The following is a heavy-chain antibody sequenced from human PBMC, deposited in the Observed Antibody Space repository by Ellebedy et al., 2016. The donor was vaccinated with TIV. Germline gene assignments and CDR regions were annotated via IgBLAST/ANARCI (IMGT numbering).Heavy chain of an antibody. D-gene: IGHD3-10*01. CDR2: IYWDDDK. CDR3: AHTITMVRGVITYHYYGMDV. Sequence: SGPTPVKPTQTLTLTCTFSGFSLSTSGVGVGWIRQPPGKALEWLALIYWDDDKRYSPSLKSRLTITKDTSKNQVVLTMTNMDPVDTATYYCAHTITMVRGVITYHYYGMDVWGQGTTVTVSS. J-gene: IGHJ6*02. CDR1: GFSLSTSGVG. V-gene: IGHV2-5*02.